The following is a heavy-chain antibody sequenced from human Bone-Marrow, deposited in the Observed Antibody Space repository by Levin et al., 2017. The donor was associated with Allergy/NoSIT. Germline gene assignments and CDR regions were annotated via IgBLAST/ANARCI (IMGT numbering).Heavy chain of an antibody. D-gene: IGHD2-2*01. J-gene: IGHJ4*02. CDR3: ARGVGYCSSISCYEDY. CDR1: GFTFDEYG. CDR2: INWNGGST. Sequence: GESLKISCAASGFTFDEYGMSWVRQAPGKGLEWVSGINWNGGSTGYADSVKGRFTISRDNAKNSLYLQMNSLRAEDTALYHCARGVGYCSSISCYEDYWGQGTLVTVSS. V-gene: IGHV3-20*01.